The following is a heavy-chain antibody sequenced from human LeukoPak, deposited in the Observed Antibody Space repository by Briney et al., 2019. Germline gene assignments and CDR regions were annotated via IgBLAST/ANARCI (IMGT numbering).Heavy chain of an antibody. CDR3: ARVTAAGTSVVFDP. D-gene: IGHD6-13*01. CDR2: IYTSGST. V-gene: IGHV4-4*07. CDR1: GGSISSYY. J-gene: IGHJ5*02. Sequence: SETLSLTCNVSGGSISSYYWSWIRQPAGKGLEWIGRIYTSGSTNYNPSLKSRVTMSLDTSKNQFSLKLNSVTAADTAVYYCARVTAAGTSVVFDPWGPGTLVTVSS.